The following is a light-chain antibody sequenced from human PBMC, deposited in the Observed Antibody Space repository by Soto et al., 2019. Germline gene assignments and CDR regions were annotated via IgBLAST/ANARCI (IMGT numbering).Light chain of an antibody. V-gene: IGKV3-11*01. CDR2: DAS. J-gene: IGKJ5*01. Sequence: EIVLTQSPATLSLSPGERATLSCRASQSVNSYLAWYQQKPGQAPRLLIYDASNRATGIPARFSGSGAGTDFTLTISSLEPKDFAVYYCQQGGTFGQGTRLEIK. CDR3: QQGGT. CDR1: QSVNSY.